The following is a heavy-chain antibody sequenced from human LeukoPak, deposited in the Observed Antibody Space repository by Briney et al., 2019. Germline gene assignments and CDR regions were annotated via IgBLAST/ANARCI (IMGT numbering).Heavy chain of an antibody. D-gene: IGHD3-3*01. J-gene: IGHJ6*03. CDR2: MNPNSGNT. Sequence: ASVKVSCKASGYTFTSYDINWVRQATGQGLEWMGWMNPNSGNTGYAQKFQGRVTITRNTSISTAYMELSSLRSEDTAVYYCAREVGNYDFWSGYLFSYYMDVWGKGTTVTVSS. CDR1: GYTFTSYD. V-gene: IGHV1-8*03. CDR3: AREVGNYDFWSGYLFSYYMDV.